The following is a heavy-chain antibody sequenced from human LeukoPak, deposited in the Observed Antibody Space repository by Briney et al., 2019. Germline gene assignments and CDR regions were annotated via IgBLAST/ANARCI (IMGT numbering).Heavy chain of an antibody. CDR1: GFTFSSYA. D-gene: IGHD4-17*01. V-gene: IGHV3-23*01. CDR2: ISGSGGST. Sequence: GGSLRLSCAASGFTFSSYAMSWVRQAPGKGLEWVSAISGSGGSTYYADSVKGRFTISRDNSKNTLYLQMNSLRAEDTAVYYCAKDPDYGDYGQVGYFDYWGQGTLVTVSS. CDR3: AKDPDYGDYGQVGYFDY. J-gene: IGHJ4*02.